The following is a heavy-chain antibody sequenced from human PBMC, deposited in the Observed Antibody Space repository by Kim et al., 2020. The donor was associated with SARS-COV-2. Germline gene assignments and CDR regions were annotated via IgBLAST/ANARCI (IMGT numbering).Heavy chain of an antibody. CDR1: GYTFTSYG. CDR3: KISSMVRGVIITEIPYFDY. Sequence: ASVKVSCKASGYTFTSYGISWVRQAPGQGLEWMGWISAYNGNTNYAQKLQGRVTMTTDTSTSTAYMELRSLRSDDTAVYYCKISSMVRGVIITEIPYFDYWGQGTLVTVSS. V-gene: IGHV1-18*01. D-gene: IGHD3-10*01. J-gene: IGHJ4*02. CDR2: ISAYNGNT.